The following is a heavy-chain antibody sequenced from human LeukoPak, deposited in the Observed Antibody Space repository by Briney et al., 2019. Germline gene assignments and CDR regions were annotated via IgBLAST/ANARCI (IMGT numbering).Heavy chain of an antibody. V-gene: IGHV3-11*01. Sequence: GGSLRLSCAASGFTFSDYYMSWIRQAPGKGLEWVSYISSSGGTIYYAASVKGRFTISRDSAKSSLCLQMNSLRAEDTAVYYCARSGHSSSWYPGGYYYYGMDVWGQGTTVTVSS. CDR2: ISSSGGTI. J-gene: IGHJ6*02. D-gene: IGHD6-13*01. CDR3: ARSGHSSSWYPGGYYYYGMDV. CDR1: GFTFSDYY.